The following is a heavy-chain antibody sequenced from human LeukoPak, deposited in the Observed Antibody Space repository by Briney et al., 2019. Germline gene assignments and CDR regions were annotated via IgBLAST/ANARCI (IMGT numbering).Heavy chain of an antibody. V-gene: IGHV1-2*02. D-gene: IGHD1-26*01. CDR1: GYTFTGYY. CDR3: ARDEWEPTPLDAFDI. Sequence: GASVKVSCKASGYTFTGYYMHWVRQAPGQGLEWMGWINPNSGGTNYAQKFQGRVTMTRDTSISTAYMELSRLRSDDTAVYYCARDEWEPTPLDAFDIWGQGTMVTVSS. CDR2: INPNSGGT. J-gene: IGHJ3*02.